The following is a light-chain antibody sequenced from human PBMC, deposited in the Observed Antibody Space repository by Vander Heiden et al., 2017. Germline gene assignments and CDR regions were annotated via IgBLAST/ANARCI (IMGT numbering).Light chain of an antibody. CDR2: APT. J-gene: IGKJ3*01. CDR3: QQSYSSPFT. CDR1: QSIRRY. Sequence: DIQLTQSPSSLSASVGDIVTITCRASQSIRRYLNWHQRKSEKAPIHLIYAPTRLRSGVPSRFRGRGSATDFALTISSLQPEDFATYYCQQSYSSPFTFGPGTKVDIK. V-gene: IGKV1-39*01.